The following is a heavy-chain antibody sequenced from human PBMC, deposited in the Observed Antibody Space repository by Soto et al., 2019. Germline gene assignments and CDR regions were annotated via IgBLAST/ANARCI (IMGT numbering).Heavy chain of an antibody. J-gene: IGHJ6*02. CDR3: PRAVADPYSKYERHETDYYGMDV. D-gene: IGHD4-4*01. CDR2: ISWNTGII. CDR1: GFSFDDYA. Sequence: EVRLVESGGGLVQPGRSLRLSCAASGFSFDDYAMHWVRQAPGKGLQWVSGISWNTGIIGYADSVKGRFTISRDNTKNSMYLQMDTLRPEDTALYYCPRAVADPYSKYERHETDYYGMDVWGQGAAV. V-gene: IGHV3-9*01.